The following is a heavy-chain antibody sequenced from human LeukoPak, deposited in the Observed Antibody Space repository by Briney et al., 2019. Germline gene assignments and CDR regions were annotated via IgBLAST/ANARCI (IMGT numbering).Heavy chain of an antibody. CDR1: GYTFTSYD. D-gene: IGHD6-13*01. Sequence: ASVKVSCKASGYTFTSYDINWVRQATGQGLEWMGWMNPNSGNTGYAQKFQGRVTMTRNTSISTAYMELSRLRSDDTAVYYCARDAGRQQLAGGYWGQGTLVTVSS. CDR2: MNPNSGNT. J-gene: IGHJ4*02. V-gene: IGHV1-8*01. CDR3: ARDAGRQQLAGGY.